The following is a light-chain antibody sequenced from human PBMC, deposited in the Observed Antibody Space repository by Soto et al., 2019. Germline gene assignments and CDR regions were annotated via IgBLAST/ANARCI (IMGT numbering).Light chain of an antibody. CDR1: QSVSSY. CDR3: QQRRIWPPT. CDR2: DAS. Sequence: EIVLTQSPATLSLSPGERATLSCRASQSVSSYLAWYQQKPGQAPRLLIYDASSRATGIPARFSGSGSGTDFTLTISSLEPEDFAVYYCQQRRIWPPTFGQGTKVDIK. V-gene: IGKV3-11*01. J-gene: IGKJ1*01.